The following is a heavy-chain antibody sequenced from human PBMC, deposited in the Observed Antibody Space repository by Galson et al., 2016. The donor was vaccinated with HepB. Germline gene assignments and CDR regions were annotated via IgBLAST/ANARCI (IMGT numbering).Heavy chain of an antibody. V-gene: IGHV3-21*01. CDR2: TCTGNGYK. CDR3: VKSSEGLLRYSGMDV. J-gene: IGHJ6*02. D-gene: IGHD2/OR15-2a*01. CDR1: GFTFSTYS. Sequence: SLRLSCAASGFTFSTYSMSWVRQAPGRGLEWVSSTCTGNGYKYYADSVKGRVTISRDDAKNSLYLQMDSLRAEDTAIYYCVKSSEGLLRYSGMDVWGQGTTVTVSS.